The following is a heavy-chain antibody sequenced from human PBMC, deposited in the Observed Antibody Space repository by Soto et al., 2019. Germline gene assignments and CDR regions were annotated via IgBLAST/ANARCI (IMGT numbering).Heavy chain of an antibody. CDR3: ARSTVIGYCTNGVCYQNCSDP. D-gene: IGHD2-8*01. Sequence: SETLSLTCTVSGGSISSYYWSWIRQPPGKGLEWIGYIYYSGSTNYNPSLKSRVTISVDTSKNQFSLKLSSVTAADTAVYYCARSTVIGYCTNGVCYQNCSDPRSQRTLVTVSS. J-gene: IGHJ5*02. CDR2: IYYSGST. CDR1: GGSISSYY. V-gene: IGHV4-59*01.